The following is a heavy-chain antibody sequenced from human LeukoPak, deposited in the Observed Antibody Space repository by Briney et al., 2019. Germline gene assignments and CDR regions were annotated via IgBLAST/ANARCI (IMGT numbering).Heavy chain of an antibody. V-gene: IGHV3-30-3*01. CDR1: GFTFSSYA. CDR2: ISYDGSKK. J-gene: IGHJ4*02. CDR3: ARDLFDS. Sequence: PGGSLRLSCAASGFTFSSYAMHWVRQAPGKGLEWVAVISYDGSKKYYADSVKSRFTISRDNSKNTLYLQMNSLRAEDTAVYYCARDLFDSWGQGTLVTVSS.